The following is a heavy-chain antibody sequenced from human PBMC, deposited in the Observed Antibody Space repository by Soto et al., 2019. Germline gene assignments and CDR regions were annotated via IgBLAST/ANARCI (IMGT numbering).Heavy chain of an antibody. CDR1: GFTFSGSA. V-gene: IGHV3-73*01. J-gene: IGHJ2*01. CDR2: IRSKADSYAT. CDR3: TRHAPYMDGYFDL. D-gene: IGHD2-2*02. Sequence: EVQLVESGGGLVQPGGSLKLSCAASGFTFSGSAMHWVRQASGKGLEWVGRIRSKADSYATGYAASVKGRFTISRDDSTNTAYLQMNSLTLEDTAVYYCTRHAPYMDGYFDLWGRGTLVTVSS.